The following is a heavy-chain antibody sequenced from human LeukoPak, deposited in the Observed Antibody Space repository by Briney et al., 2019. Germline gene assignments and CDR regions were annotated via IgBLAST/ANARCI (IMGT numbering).Heavy chain of an antibody. CDR2: ISSNGGST. D-gene: IGHD4-17*01. CDR3: ATLRYGDSFNYFDY. CDR1: RFTFSIFA. Sequence: PGGSLRLSCAPSRFTFSIFAMHWVRQAPGKGLEYVSTISSNGGSTYYANSVKGRFTISRDNSKNTLYLQMGSLRAEDMALYYCATLRYGDSFNYFDYWGQGTLVTVSS. J-gene: IGHJ4*02. V-gene: IGHV3-64*01.